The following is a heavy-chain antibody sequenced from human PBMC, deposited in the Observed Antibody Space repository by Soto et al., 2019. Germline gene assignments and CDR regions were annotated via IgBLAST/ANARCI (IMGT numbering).Heavy chain of an antibody. J-gene: IGHJ6*02. Sequence: GESLKISCKGSGYSFTSYWIGWVRQMPGKGLEWMGIIYPGDSDTRYSPSFQGQVTISADKSISTAYLQWSSLKASDTAMYYCARPGIADKAYFYYYVMDVWGQGTSVTVSS. D-gene: IGHD6-13*01. CDR2: IYPGDSDT. CDR3: ARPGIADKAYFYYYVMDV. CDR1: GYSFTSYW. V-gene: IGHV5-51*01.